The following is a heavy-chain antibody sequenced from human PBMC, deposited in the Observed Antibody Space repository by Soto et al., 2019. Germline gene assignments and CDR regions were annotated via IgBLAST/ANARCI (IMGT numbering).Heavy chain of an antibody. CDR1: GFIVSSSY. CDR2: IYADGRT. V-gene: IGHV3-53*02. J-gene: IGHJ4*02. Sequence: DVQLVETGGGLIQPGRSLRLSCAASGFIVSSSYMTWVRQAPGKGLEWVSVIYADGRTYYEDSVKCRFTISRDNSKNTLYLQMNSLSAEDTAVYYCARCGCWYGQCDFDSWGQGTGVTVSS. D-gene: IGHD6-13*01. CDR3: ARCGCWYGQCDFDS.